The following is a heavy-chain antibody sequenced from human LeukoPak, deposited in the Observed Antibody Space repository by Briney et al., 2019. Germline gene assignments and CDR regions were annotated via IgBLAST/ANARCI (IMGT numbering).Heavy chain of an antibody. D-gene: IGHD2-15*01. CDR1: AFTFSSYS. Sequence: GGSLRLSCAASAFTFSSYSMNWVRQAPGKGLEWVSAISGSGGSTYYADSVKGRFTISRDNSKNTLYLQMNSLRAEDTAVYYCASLARYCSGGGCYLDYWGQGTLVTVSS. J-gene: IGHJ4*02. V-gene: IGHV3-23*01. CDR3: ASLARYCSGGGCYLDY. CDR2: ISGSGGST.